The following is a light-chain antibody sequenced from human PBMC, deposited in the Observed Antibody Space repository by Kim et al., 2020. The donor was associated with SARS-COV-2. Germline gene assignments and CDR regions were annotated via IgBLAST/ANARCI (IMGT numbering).Light chain of an antibody. CDR2: DAS. J-gene: IGKJ2*01. CDR3: QQYNHLPPYT. CDR1: QDISNY. Sequence: ASVGDRVTITCPASQDISNYLNWYQQKPGKAPKLLIYDASNLETGVPSRFSGSGYGTDFTFTINSLQPEDIATYYCQQYNHLPPYTFGQGTKLEIK. V-gene: IGKV1-33*01.